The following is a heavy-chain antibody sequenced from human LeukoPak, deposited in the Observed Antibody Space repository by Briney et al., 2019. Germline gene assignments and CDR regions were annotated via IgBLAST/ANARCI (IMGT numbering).Heavy chain of an antibody. D-gene: IGHD6-19*01. J-gene: IGHJ4*02. Sequence: QPGGSLRLSCAASEFTFSSYEMNWVRQAPGKGLEWVSAISGSGGSTYYADSVKGRFTISRDNSKNTLYLQMNSLRAEDTAVYYCAKAIKTPKAVAGTVAYWGQGTLVTVSS. CDR3: AKAIKTPKAVAGTVAY. CDR2: ISGSGGST. CDR1: EFTFSSYE. V-gene: IGHV3-23*01.